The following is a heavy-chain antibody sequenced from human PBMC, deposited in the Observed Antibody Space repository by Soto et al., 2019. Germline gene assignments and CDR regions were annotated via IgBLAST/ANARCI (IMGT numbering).Heavy chain of an antibody. Sequence: ASVKVSCKASGYTFTSYGIGWVRQAPGQGLEWMAWISAYNGNTNYAQKLQGRVTMTTDTSTSTAYMELRSLRSDDTAVYYCARDHYYYDSSGYYVGLSYYYYGMDVWGQGTTVTVS. J-gene: IGHJ6*02. CDR3: ARDHYYYDSSGYYVGLSYYYYGMDV. D-gene: IGHD3-22*01. V-gene: IGHV1-18*01. CDR2: ISAYNGNT. CDR1: GYTFTSYG.